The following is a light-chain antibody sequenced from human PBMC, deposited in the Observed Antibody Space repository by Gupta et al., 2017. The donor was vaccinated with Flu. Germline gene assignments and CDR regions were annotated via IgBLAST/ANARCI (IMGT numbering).Light chain of an antibody. V-gene: IGKV1-5*03. CDR3: QQYNSYSWT. Sequence: PSTLSASVGDSVTITCRASQSISSWLAWYLQKPGKAPKLLIYKASNLQNGVPSRCSGSGSGTEFTLTIRSLQPDDFATYYCQQYNSYSWTFGQGTKVEI. J-gene: IGKJ1*01. CDR2: KAS. CDR1: QSISSW.